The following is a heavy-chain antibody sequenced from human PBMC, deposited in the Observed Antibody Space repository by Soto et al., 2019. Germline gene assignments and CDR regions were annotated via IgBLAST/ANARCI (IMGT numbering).Heavy chain of an antibody. CDR1: GYTLSIYA. V-gene: IGHV1-3*01. CDR2: INAGNGNT. Sequence: ASLKRDCKAAGYTLSIYAMHWVRQAHGQRLEWMGWINAGNGNTKYSQKFQGRVTITRDTSASTAYMELSSLRSEDTAVYYCARVRVVPAASHFDYWGQGPLVTVSS. D-gene: IGHD2-2*01. CDR3: ARVRVVPAASHFDY. J-gene: IGHJ4*02.